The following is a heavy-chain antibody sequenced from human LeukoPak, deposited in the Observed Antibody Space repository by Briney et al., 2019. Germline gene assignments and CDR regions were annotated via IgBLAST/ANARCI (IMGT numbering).Heavy chain of an antibody. J-gene: IGHJ3*02. CDR3: ARNDYGGHDAFDI. CDR1: GYTFTSYD. Sequence: ASVKVSCKASGYTFTSYDTNWVRQAAGQGLEWVGWMNPNSGNTGYAQKFQGRVTMTRSTSINTAYMELSSLRSEDTAVYYCARNDYGGHDAFDIWGQGTMVIVSS. D-gene: IGHD4-17*01. V-gene: IGHV1-8*01. CDR2: MNPNSGNT.